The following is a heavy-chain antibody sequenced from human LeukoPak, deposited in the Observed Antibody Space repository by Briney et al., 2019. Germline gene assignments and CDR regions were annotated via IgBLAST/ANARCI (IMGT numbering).Heavy chain of an antibody. D-gene: IGHD5-12*01. Sequence: PSETLSLTCAVYGGSFSGYYWSWIRQPPGKGLEWIGEINHSGSTNYNPSLKSRVTISVDTSKNQFSLKLSSVTAADTAAYYCAREVRLLFDYWGQGTLVTVSS. J-gene: IGHJ4*02. V-gene: IGHV4-34*01. CDR1: GGSFSGYY. CDR3: AREVRLLFDY. CDR2: INHSGST.